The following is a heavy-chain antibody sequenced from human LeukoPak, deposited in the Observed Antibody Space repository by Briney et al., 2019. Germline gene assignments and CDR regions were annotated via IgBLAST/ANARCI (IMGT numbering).Heavy chain of an antibody. CDR2: IYYSEST. CDR1: GVSINTYF. V-gene: IGHV4-59*04. Sequence: PSETLSLTCTVSGVSINTYFWSWIRQPPGKGLEWIATIYYSESTYYNPSLKSRVTISVDTSKNQFSLKLSSVTAADTAMYYCARYWGPYDNSGAYFDYWGQGTLVTVSS. CDR3: ARYWGPYDNSGAYFDY. D-gene: IGHD3-22*01. J-gene: IGHJ4*02.